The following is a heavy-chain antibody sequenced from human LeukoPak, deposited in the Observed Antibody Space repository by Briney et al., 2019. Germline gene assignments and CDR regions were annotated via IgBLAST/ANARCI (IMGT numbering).Heavy chain of an antibody. V-gene: IGHV3-30*18. CDR2: ISYDGSNK. D-gene: IGHD6-6*01. J-gene: IGHJ5*02. CDR1: GFTFISYG. CDR3: AKDRIAARGWFDP. Sequence: GRSLRLSCAASGFTFISYGMHWVRQAPGKGLEWVAVISYDGSNKYYADSVKGRFTISRDNSKNTLYLQMNSLRAEDTAVYYCAKDRIAARGWFDPWGHGTLVTVSS.